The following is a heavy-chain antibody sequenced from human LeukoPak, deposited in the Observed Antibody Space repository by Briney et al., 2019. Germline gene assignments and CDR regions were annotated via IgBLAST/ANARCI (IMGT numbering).Heavy chain of an antibody. CDR2: IYYSGST. J-gene: IGHJ3*02. CDR1: GGSISSYY. V-gene: IGHV4-59*01. Sequence: SETLSLTCTVSGGSISSYYWSWIRQPPGKGLEWIGYIYYSGSTNYNPSLKSRVTISVDTSKNQFSLKLSSVTAADTAVYYCATSTVVISGDAFDIWGQGTMVTVSS. D-gene: IGHD4-23*01. CDR3: ATSTVVISGDAFDI.